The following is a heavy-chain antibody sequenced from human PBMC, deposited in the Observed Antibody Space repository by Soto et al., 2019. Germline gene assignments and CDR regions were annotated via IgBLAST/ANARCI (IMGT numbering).Heavy chain of an antibody. CDR3: AKDYYDSSGYHYSLLDAFDI. CDR2: ISAYYDHP. CDR1: GYTFTSYG. Sequence: GASVKVSCKASGYTFTSYGLSWVRQAPGQGLERMGWISAYYDHPNYAQNLQDRVSMTTDTSTNTAYLELRSLRSEDTAVYYCAKDYYDSSGYHYSLLDAFDIWGQGTMVTVSS. V-gene: IGHV1-18*01. D-gene: IGHD3-22*01. J-gene: IGHJ3*02.